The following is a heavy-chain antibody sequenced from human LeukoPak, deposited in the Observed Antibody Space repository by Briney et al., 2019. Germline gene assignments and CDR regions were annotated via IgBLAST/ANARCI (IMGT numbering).Heavy chain of an antibody. CDR3: ARRDFSGWNYYDY. V-gene: IGHV4-59*01. Sequence: SETLSLTCTVSGGSISSYYWSWIRQPPGKGLEWIGYIYYSGSTKYNPSLESRVTISVDTSKNQFSLKLSSVTAADTAVYYCARRDFSGWNYYDYWGQGTLVTVSS. CDR1: GGSISSYY. D-gene: IGHD6-19*01. CDR2: IYYSGST. J-gene: IGHJ4*02.